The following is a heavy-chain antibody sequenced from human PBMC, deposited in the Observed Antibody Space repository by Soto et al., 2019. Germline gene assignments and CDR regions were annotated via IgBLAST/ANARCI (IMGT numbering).Heavy chain of an antibody. D-gene: IGHD3-3*01. CDR2: ISGGASDK. CDR1: GFMFSAYW. V-gene: IGHV3-7*01. J-gene: IGHJ4*02. Sequence: EVQLVESGGRLVQPGGFLRLSCGASGFMFSAYWMSWVRQDPGKGLEWVATISGGASDKFYVDSVKGRFTISRDDSKNTLYLQMNSLRDEDTAVYYCVREEWHRFDSWCQGTRVTVSS. CDR3: VREEWHRFDS.